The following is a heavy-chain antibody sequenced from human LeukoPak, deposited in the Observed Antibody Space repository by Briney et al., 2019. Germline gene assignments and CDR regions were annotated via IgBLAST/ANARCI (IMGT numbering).Heavy chain of an antibody. CDR2: VHYSGST. CDR3: ASEESGSYVY. J-gene: IGHJ4*02. D-gene: IGHD1-26*01. CDR1: GGSISSYY. Sequence: SETLSLTCTVSGGSISSYYWNWIRQPPGKGLEWIGYVHYSGSTNYNNSLRSRVTISVDTSKNQFSLKLSSVTAADTAVYYCASEESGSYVYWGQGTLVIVSS. V-gene: IGHV4-59*01.